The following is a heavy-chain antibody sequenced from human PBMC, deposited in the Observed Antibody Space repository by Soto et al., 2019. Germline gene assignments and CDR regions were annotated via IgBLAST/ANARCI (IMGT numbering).Heavy chain of an antibody. CDR2: IYSGGST. CDR1: GFTVSSNY. J-gene: IGHJ3*02. CDR3: ARVAPYYYDSSGLYAFDI. Sequence: WWSLRLSCAASGFTVSSNYMSWFRQAPGKGLEWVSVIYSGGSTYYADSVKGRFTISRDNSKNTLYLQMNSLRAEDTAVYYCARVAPYYYDSSGLYAFDIWGQGTMVTVSS. V-gene: IGHV3-53*01. D-gene: IGHD3-22*01.